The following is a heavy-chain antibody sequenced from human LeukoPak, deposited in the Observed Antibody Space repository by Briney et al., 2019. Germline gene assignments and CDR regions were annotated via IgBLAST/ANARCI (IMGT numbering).Heavy chain of an antibody. CDR3: ARSDAVFGMDV. Sequence: ASVKVSCKPSGYTFTSYDINSVPQATGHGLEWMGWMNPNSGNTGYAQKFQGRVTMTSNTSLSTAYMELSSLRSEDTPVYYCARSDAVFGMDVWGKGTTVTISS. CDR1: GYTFTSYD. J-gene: IGHJ6*04. CDR2: MNPNSGNT. V-gene: IGHV1-8*01. D-gene: IGHD2-8*01.